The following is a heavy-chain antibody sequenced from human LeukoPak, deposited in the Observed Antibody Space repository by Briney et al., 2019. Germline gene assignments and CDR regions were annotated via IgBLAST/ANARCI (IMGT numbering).Heavy chain of an antibody. J-gene: IGHJ6*02. Sequence: SVKVSCKASGGTFSSYAISWVRQAPGQGLEWMGRIIPILGIANYAQKFQGRVTITADKSTSTAYMELSSLRSEDTAVYYCARDGVTVVTRASSYGMDVWGQGTTVTVSS. CDR2: IIPILGIA. D-gene: IGHD4-23*01. V-gene: IGHV1-69*04. CDR1: GGTFSSYA. CDR3: ARDGVTVVTRASSYGMDV.